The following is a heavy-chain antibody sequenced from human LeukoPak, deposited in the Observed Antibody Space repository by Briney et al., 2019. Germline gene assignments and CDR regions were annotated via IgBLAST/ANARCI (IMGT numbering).Heavy chain of an antibody. D-gene: IGHD4-17*01. V-gene: IGHV1-8*03. CDR3: ARPTSLTASGYDC. J-gene: IGHJ4*02. CDR2: MNPYNGDR. CDR1: GYTFTTYH. Sequence: ASVKVSCKTSGYTFTTYHINWVRQATGQGLEWLGWMNPYNGDRGYAQKFQGRLSITSDTSISTAYMELSSLKSDDTAVYFCARPTSLTASGYDCWGQGTLVTVSS.